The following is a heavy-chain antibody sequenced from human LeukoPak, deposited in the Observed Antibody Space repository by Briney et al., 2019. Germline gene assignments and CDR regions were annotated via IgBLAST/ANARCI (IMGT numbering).Heavy chain of an antibody. CDR2: IYYSGST. V-gene: IGHV4-39*01. J-gene: IGHJ4*02. D-gene: IGHD3-10*01. CDR1: GGSISSSSYY. Sequence: SETLSLTCTVSGGSISSSSYYWGWIRQPPGTGLEWIGSIYYSGSTYYNPSLKSRVTISVDTSKNQFSLKLSSVTAADTAVYYCAGPGYYGSGSFDYWGQGTLVTVSS. CDR3: AGPGYYGSGSFDY.